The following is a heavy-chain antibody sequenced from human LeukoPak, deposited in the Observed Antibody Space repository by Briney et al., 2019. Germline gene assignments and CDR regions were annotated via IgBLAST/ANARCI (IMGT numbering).Heavy chain of an antibody. CDR2: ITWNSEKI. CDR1: GFTFDDFA. CDR3: ATTATYSSSWYSIDY. Sequence: GKSLRLSCETSGFTFDDFAMHWVRQGPGKGLEWVSSITWNSEKIDYAGSVKGRFTISRDNAKNSLFLQMNSLRAEDTAVYYCATTATYSSSWYSIDYWGQGTLVTVSS. J-gene: IGHJ4*02. V-gene: IGHV3-9*01. D-gene: IGHD6-13*01.